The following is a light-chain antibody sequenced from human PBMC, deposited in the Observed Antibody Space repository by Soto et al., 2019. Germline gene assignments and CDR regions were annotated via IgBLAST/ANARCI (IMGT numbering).Light chain of an antibody. Sequence: EIVLTQSPATLSLSPGERATLSCRASQSINSYLAWYQQKPGQAPRLLIYDASNRATGIPARFSGSGSGTDFTLTISSLEPEDFAVYYCQQRSNWHPYTFGQGTKREI. CDR1: QSINSY. CDR2: DAS. V-gene: IGKV3-11*01. CDR3: QQRSNWHPYT. J-gene: IGKJ2*01.